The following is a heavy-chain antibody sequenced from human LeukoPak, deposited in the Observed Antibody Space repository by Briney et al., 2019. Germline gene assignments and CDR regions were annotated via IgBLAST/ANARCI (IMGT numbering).Heavy chain of an antibody. D-gene: IGHD3-16*01. Sequence: ASVTVSCKASGYTFTSYGIAWVRQAPGQGLQWVGWISANNGDTSYSQKLQGRVTMTTDTSTNTAYMELRSLTSDDTAVYYCARDPPGLTLGSPGDYWGQGTLVIVSS. J-gene: IGHJ4*02. CDR2: ISANNGDT. CDR3: ARDPPGLTLGSPGDY. V-gene: IGHV1-18*01. CDR1: GYTFTSYG.